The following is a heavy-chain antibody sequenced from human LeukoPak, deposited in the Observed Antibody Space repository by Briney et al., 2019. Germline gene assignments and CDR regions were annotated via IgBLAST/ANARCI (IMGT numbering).Heavy chain of an antibody. D-gene: IGHD7-27*01. V-gene: IGHV3-15*07. Sequence: TGGSLRLSCVVSGIIFRDAWMNWVRQTPGKGLEWVGRIKSKVDGGTTDYAAPVEGRFTISRDDSKNTLYLQMSSLKTEDTAIYYCTKDPPLTGGVYSAHRGQGTLVTVSS. CDR2: IKSKVDGGTT. CDR3: TKDPPLTGGVYSAH. J-gene: IGHJ4*02. CDR1: GIIFRDAW.